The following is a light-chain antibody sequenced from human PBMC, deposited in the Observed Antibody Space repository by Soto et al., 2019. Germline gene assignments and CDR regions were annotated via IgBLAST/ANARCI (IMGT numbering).Light chain of an antibody. CDR3: QSYDSSLSGHVV. V-gene: IGLV1-40*01. J-gene: IGLJ2*01. CDR1: SSNIGAGYD. Sequence: HCVLTQPPSVSGAPGQRVTISCTGSSSNIGAGYDVHWYQQLPGTAPKLLIYGNSNRPSGVPDRFSGSKSGTSASLAITGLQAEDEADYYCQSYDSSLSGHVVFGGGTKLTVL. CDR2: GNS.